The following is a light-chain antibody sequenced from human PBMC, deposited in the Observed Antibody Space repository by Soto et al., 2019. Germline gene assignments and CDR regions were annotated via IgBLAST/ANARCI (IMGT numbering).Light chain of an antibody. CDR3: QQSYSAPRK. CDR2: DAS. CDR1: QSISSW. J-gene: IGKJ1*01. Sequence: DIQRTGSPCTLSAWKRDGVSMSVRASQSISSWLAWYQQKPGKAPKLLIYDASSLESGVPSRFSGSGSGTDFILTINSLQPEDFATYYCQQSYSAPRKLGQGTKVDIK. V-gene: IGKV1-39*01.